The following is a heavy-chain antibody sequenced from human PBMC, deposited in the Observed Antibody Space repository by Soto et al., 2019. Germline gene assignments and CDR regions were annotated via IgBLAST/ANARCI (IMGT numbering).Heavy chain of an antibody. J-gene: IGHJ4*02. V-gene: IGHV4-34*01. CDR2: INHSGST. Sequence: SETLSLTCAVYGGSFSGYYWSWIRQPPGKGLEWIGEINHSGSTNYNPSLKSRVTISVDTSKNQFSLKLSSVTAADTAVYYCAKIGGSGGLWYWGQGTLVTVSS. D-gene: IGHD3-10*01. CDR1: GGSFSGYY. CDR3: AKIGGSGGLWY.